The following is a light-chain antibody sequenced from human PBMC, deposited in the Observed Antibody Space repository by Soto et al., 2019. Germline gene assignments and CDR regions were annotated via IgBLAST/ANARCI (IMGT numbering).Light chain of an antibody. Sequence: EIVLTQSPATLSLSPGERATLSCRASQSVRNDLVWYHQKPGQAPRVLIYSASNRATGVPARFSGSGSGTEFTLTISSLQSEDFAVYYCQQYGEWPLTFGGGAKVEIE. CDR3: QQYGEWPLT. V-gene: IGKV3-11*01. CDR2: SAS. CDR1: QSVRND. J-gene: IGKJ4*01.